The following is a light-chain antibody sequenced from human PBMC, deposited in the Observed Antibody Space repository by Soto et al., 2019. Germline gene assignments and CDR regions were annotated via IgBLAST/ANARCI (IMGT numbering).Light chain of an antibody. V-gene: IGKV3-20*01. J-gene: IGKJ5*01. CDR1: QSASSSY. CDR3: QQYGSSPIT. Sequence: DIVLTQSPGPLSLSPGERATLSCRSSQSASSSYLAWYQQKPGQAPRLIIYGASSRATGIPDRFSGSGSGTDCTLTISRLEPEDVAVYYCQQYGSSPITLGQGTRLEIK. CDR2: GAS.